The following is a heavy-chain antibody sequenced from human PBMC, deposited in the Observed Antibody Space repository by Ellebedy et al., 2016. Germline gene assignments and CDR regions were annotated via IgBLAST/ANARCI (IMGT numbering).Heavy chain of an antibody. V-gene: IGHV3-74*01. CDR1: GLTLSDYW. J-gene: IGHJ4*02. Sequence: GESLKISXAASGLTLSDYWMHWVRQAPGKGLVWVSRITSDGSITTYADSVKGRFTVSRDNSKTTLYLQIDKLGGEDTAIYYCAKEKGANYFSGGPPNYFDSWGQGTLVTVSS. D-gene: IGHD4/OR15-4a*01. CDR3: AKEKGANYFSGGPPNYFDS. CDR2: ITSDGSIT.